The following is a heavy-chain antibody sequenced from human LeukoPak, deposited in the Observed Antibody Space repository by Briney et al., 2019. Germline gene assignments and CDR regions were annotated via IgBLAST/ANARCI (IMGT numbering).Heavy chain of an antibody. D-gene: IGHD3-9*01. V-gene: IGHV3-48*01. J-gene: IGHJ4*02. CDR3: VRDHDWAFDY. Sequence: GRSLRLSCAASGFTFSRYSLNWVRQAPGKGLEWISYILSSSGNIWYADSVRGRFTISRDSAKNSLYLEMNSLRAEDTAVYYCVRDHDWAFDYWGQGTLVTVSS. CDR2: ILSSSGNI. CDR1: GFTFSRYS.